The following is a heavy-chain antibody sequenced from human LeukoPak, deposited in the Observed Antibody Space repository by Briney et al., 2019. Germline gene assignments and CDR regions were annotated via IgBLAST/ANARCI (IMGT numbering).Heavy chain of an antibody. D-gene: IGHD6-6*01. V-gene: IGHV3-9*01. J-gene: IGHJ5*02. CDR3: ATVAGSSLSRNYFDP. CDR1: GFNFDDYA. Sequence: GGSLRLSCAASGFNFDDYAMHWVRQPPGKGLEWVSGISWNSANTGYADSVKGRFTISRDNAKNSLYLQMNSLRDEDSAFYYCATVAGSSLSRNYFDPWGQGTLVTVSS. CDR2: ISWNSANT.